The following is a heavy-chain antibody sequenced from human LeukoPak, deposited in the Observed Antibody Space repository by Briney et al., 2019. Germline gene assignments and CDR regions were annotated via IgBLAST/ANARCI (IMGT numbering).Heavy chain of an antibody. J-gene: IGHJ4*02. D-gene: IGHD2-2*02. CDR2: ISYDGSNK. CDR3: AREGEDCSSTSCYSGYLDY. Sequence: GGSLRLSCAASGFTFSSYAMHWVRQAPGKGLEWVAVISYDGSNKYYADSVKGRFTISRDNSKNTLYLQINSLRAEDTAVYYCAREGEDCSSTSCYSGYLDYWGQGTLVTVSS. V-gene: IGHV3-30-3*01. CDR1: GFTFSSYA.